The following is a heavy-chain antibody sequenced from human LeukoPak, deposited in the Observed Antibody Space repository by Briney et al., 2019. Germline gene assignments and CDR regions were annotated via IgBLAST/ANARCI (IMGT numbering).Heavy chain of an antibody. D-gene: IGHD3-16*02. Sequence: ASVKVSCKASGYTFTSYAMHWVRQAPGQRLEWMGWINAGNGNTKYSQKFQGRVTITRDTSASTAYMELSSLRSEDTAVYYCARDLRLRLGELSFNWFDPWGQGTLVTVSS. CDR2: INAGNGNT. V-gene: IGHV1-3*01. CDR3: ARDLRLRLGELSFNWFDP. J-gene: IGHJ5*02. CDR1: GYTFTSYA.